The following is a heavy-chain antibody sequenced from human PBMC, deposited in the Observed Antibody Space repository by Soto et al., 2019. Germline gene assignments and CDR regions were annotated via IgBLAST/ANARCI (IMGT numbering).Heavy chain of an antibody. D-gene: IGHD1-1*01. V-gene: IGHV3-15*07. Sequence: GGSLRLSCAASGFTFSNAWMNWVRQAPGKGLEWVGRIKSKTDGGTTDYAAPVKGRFTISRDDSKNTLYLQMNSLKTEDTAVYYCTTVSVTGTNKNPPLKVDYWGQGTLVTVSS. CDR1: GFTFSNAW. CDR3: TTVSVTGTNKNPPLKVDY. CDR2: IKSKTDGGTT. J-gene: IGHJ4*02.